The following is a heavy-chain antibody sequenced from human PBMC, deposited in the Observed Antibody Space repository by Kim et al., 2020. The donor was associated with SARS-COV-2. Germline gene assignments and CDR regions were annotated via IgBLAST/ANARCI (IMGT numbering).Heavy chain of an antibody. Sequence: GGYLRLSCAASGFTFSDYYMSWIRQAPGKGLERVSYISSSGSTIYYADSVKGRFTISRDNAKNSLYLQMNSLTAEDTAVYYCARAQPRITMVRGVITTRAYFYGMDVWGQGTTVAVSS. J-gene: IGHJ6*02. CDR3: ARAQPRITMVRGVITTRAYFYGMDV. V-gene: IGHV3-11*04. CDR2: ISSSGSTI. CDR1: GFTFSDYY. D-gene: IGHD3-10*01.